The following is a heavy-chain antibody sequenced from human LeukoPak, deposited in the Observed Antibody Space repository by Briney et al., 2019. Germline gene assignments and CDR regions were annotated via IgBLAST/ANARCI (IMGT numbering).Heavy chain of an antibody. J-gene: IGHJ4*02. D-gene: IGHD3-16*01. CDR2: IYHSEST. CDR1: GYSISSGYY. V-gene: IGHV4-38-2*02. CDR3: ARDSAKLGYFDY. Sequence: PSETLSLTYTVSGYSISSGYYWGWIRQPPGKGLEWIGSIYHSESTYYNPSLKSRVTISVDTSKNQFSLKLSSVTAADTAVYYCARDSAKLGYFDYWGQGTLVTVSS.